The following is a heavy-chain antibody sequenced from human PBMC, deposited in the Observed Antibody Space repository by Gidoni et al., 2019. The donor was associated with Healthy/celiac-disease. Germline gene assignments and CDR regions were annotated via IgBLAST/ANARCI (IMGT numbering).Heavy chain of an antibody. CDR2: IYYSGST. D-gene: IGHD2-21*02. CDR1: GCSISSSSSY. V-gene: IGHV4-39*01. Sequence: QLQLQESGPGLVKPSETLSLTCTVSGCSISSSSSYWGWIRQPPGKGLEWIGSIYYSGSTYYNPSLKSRVTISVDTSKNQFSLKLSSVTAADTAVYYCARHHNDLDDYWGQGTLVTVSS. CDR3: ARHHNDLDDY. J-gene: IGHJ4*02.